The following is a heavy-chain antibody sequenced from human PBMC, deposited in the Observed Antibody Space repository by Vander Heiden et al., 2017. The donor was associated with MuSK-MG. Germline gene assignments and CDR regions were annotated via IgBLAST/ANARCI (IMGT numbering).Heavy chain of an antibody. CDR2: IDWDDDK. CDR1: GFSLSTSGMC. D-gene: IGHD3-22*01. V-gene: IGHV2-70*15. CDR3: ARIRPAHDSSGYYYFDY. Sequence: QVTLRESGPALVKPTQTLTLTCTFSGFSLSTSGMCVSWIRQPPGKALEWLARIDWDDDKYYSTSLKTRLTISKDTSKNQVVLTMTNMDPVDTATYYCARIRPAHDSSGYYYFDYWGQGTLVTVSS. J-gene: IGHJ4*02.